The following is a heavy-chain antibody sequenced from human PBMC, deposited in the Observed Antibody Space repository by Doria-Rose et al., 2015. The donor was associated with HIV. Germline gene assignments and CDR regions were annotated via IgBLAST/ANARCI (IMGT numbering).Heavy chain of an antibody. D-gene: IGHD6-13*01. CDR2: IISDDER. CDR3: ARIKSSRWYHKYYFDF. Sequence: QVTLKESGPVLVKPTETLTLTCTVSGVSLSSPGMGVSWIRQPPGKALEWLANIISDDERSYKTSLKSRLTISRGTSKSQVVLTMTDMDPADTATYYCARIKSSRWYHKYYFDFWGQGTLVIVSA. V-gene: IGHV2-26*01. CDR1: GVSLSSPGMG. J-gene: IGHJ4*02.